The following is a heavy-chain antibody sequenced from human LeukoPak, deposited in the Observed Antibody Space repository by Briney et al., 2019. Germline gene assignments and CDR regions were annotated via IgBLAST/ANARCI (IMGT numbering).Heavy chain of an antibody. CDR3: ARDDYNDYAPDY. J-gene: IGHJ4*02. D-gene: IGHD4/OR15-4a*01. CDR2: ISAYNGNT. CDR1: GYTFTSYG. Sequence: AASVKVSCKASGYTFTSYGISWVRHAPGQGLEWMGWISAYNGNTNYAQKLQGRVTMTTDTSTSTAYMELRSLRSEDTAVYYCARDDYNDYAPDYWGQGTLVTVSS. V-gene: IGHV1-18*01.